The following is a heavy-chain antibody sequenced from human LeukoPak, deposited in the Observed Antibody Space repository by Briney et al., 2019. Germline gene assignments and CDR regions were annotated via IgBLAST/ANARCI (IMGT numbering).Heavy chain of an antibody. V-gene: IGHV3-48*01. J-gene: IGHJ3*02. Sequence: GGSLRLSCAASGSTFSSYSMNWVRQAPGKGLEWVSYISSSSSTIYYADSVKGRFTISRDNAKNSLYLQMNSLRAEDTAVYYCARGMSSGRYAVDIWGRGTMVTVSS. D-gene: IGHD6-19*01. CDR1: GSTFSSYS. CDR2: ISSSSSTI. CDR3: ARGMSSGRYAVDI.